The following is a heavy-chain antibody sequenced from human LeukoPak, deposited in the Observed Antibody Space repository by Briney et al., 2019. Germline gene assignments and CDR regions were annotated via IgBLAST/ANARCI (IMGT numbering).Heavy chain of an antibody. CDR2: IWYDGSSK. Sequence: GGSLRLSCAASGFAFSSYGMPWVRQAPGKGLEWVAVIWYDGSSKYYADSVKGRFTISRDNSKNTLYLQMNSLRAEDTAVYYCARDSPPYSGSYCRNWGQGTLVTVSS. D-gene: IGHD1-26*01. CDR1: GFAFSSYG. CDR3: ARDSPPYSGSYCRN. J-gene: IGHJ4*02. V-gene: IGHV3-33*01.